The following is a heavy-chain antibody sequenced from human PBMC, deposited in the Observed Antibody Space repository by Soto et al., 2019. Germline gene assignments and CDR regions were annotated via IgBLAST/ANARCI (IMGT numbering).Heavy chain of an antibody. V-gene: IGHV2-5*02. Sequence: QITLKESGPTLVKPTQTLTLTCTFSGFSLSTSGVGVGWIRQPPGKALEWLALIYWDDDKRYSPSLKSRLTSTKDTSKNQVVLTMTNMDPVDTATYYGAHSLDDYVWGTNWFDPWGQGTLVTVSS. CDR2: IYWDDDK. D-gene: IGHD3-16*01. CDR3: AHSLDDYVWGTNWFDP. CDR1: GFSLSTSGVG. J-gene: IGHJ5*02.